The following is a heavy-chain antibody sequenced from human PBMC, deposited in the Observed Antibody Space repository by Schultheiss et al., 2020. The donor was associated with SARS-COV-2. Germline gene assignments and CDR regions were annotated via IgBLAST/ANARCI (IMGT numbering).Heavy chain of an antibody. V-gene: IGHV4-59*08. Sequence: SQTLSLTCTVSGGSISGYYWSWIRQPPGKGLEWIGSISYSGSTNYNPSLKSRVTMSVDTSKNQFSLKVTSVTAADTAVYYCASFPHYYDRSSFYLDYWGQGTLVTVSS. CDR2: ISYSGST. J-gene: IGHJ4*02. D-gene: IGHD3-22*01. CDR1: GGSISGYY. CDR3: ASFPHYYDRSSFYLDY.